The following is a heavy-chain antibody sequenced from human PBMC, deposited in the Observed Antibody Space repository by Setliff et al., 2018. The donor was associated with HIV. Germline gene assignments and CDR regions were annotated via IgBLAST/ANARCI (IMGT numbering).Heavy chain of an antibody. CDR3: ARVGYSSSLWSYYFDY. D-gene: IGHD6-13*01. Sequence: ASVKVSCKASGYTFTSYAMHWVRQAPGQRLEWMGWINAGNGNTKYPQKFQGRVTITRDTSASTAYMELSSLRSEDTAVYYCARVGYSSSLWSYYFDYWGQGTLVTSPQ. CDR1: GYTFTSYA. CDR2: INAGNGNT. V-gene: IGHV1-3*01. J-gene: IGHJ4*02.